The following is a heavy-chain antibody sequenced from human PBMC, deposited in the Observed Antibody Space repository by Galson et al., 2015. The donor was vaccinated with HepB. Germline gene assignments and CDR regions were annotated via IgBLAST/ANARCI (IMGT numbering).Heavy chain of an antibody. D-gene: IGHD3-3*01. J-gene: IGHJ4*02. CDR2: IYYSGST. CDR1: GGSISSYY. CDR3: ARGYDFWSGFDY. V-gene: IGHV4-59*01. Sequence: ETLSLTCTVSGGSISSYYWSWIRQPPGKGLEWIGYIYYSGSTNYNPSLKSRVTISVDTSKNQFSLKLSSVTAADTAVYYCARGYDFWSGFDYWGQGTLVTVSS.